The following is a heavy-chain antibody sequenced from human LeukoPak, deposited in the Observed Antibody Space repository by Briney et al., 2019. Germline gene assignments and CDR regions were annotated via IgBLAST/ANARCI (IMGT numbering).Heavy chain of an antibody. J-gene: IGHJ6*02. CDR2: ISSSSSYI. Sequence: GGSLRLSCAASGFTFSSYSMNWVRQAPGKGLEWVSSISSSSSYIYYADSVKGRSTISRDNAKNSLYLQMNSLRAEDTAVYYCARVSTPYYYGMDVWGQGTTVTVSS. D-gene: IGHD2-2*01. CDR1: GFTFSSYS. CDR3: ARVSTPYYYGMDV. V-gene: IGHV3-21*01.